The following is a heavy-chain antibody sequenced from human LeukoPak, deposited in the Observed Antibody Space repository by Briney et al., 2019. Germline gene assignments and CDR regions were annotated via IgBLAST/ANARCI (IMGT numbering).Heavy chain of an antibody. J-gene: IGHJ1*01. CDR3: ARDPFYYYDSSGYLPEYFQH. D-gene: IGHD3-22*01. V-gene: IGHV1-69*06. Sequence: SVKVSCKASGYTFAAYYVHWVRQAPGQGLEWMGGIIPIFGTANYAQKFQGRVTITADKSTSTAYMELSSLRSEDTAVYYCARDPFYYYDSSGYLPEYFQHWGQGTLVTVSS. CDR2: IIPIFGTA. CDR1: GYTFAAYY.